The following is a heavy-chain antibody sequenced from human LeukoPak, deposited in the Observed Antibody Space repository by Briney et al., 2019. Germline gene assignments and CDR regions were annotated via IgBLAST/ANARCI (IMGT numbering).Heavy chain of an antibody. D-gene: IGHD3-22*01. CDR3: ARMIHGLNYFDY. V-gene: IGHV4-39*07. CDR2: IYYSGST. Sequence: SETLSFTCTVSGGSISSSSYYWGWIRQPPGKGLEWIGSIYYSGSTYYNPSLKSRVTISVDTSKNQFSLKLSSVTAADTAVYYCARMIHGLNYFDYWGQGTLVTVSS. J-gene: IGHJ4*02. CDR1: GGSISSSSYY.